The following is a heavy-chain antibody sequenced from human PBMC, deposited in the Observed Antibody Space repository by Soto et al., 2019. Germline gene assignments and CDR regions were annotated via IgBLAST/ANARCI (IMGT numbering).Heavy chain of an antibody. Sequence: EVQLLESGGGLVQPGGSLRLSCAASGFTFSSYAMSWVRQAPGKGLEWVSAISGSGGSTYYANSVKGRFTISRDSSRNTLYLQMNSLRAEDTAVYYCAKGFTIIVVAHYFDYWGQGTLVTVSS. V-gene: IGHV3-23*01. J-gene: IGHJ4*02. CDR2: ISGSGGST. CDR3: AKGFTIIVVAHYFDY. CDR1: GFTFSSYA. D-gene: IGHD3-22*01.